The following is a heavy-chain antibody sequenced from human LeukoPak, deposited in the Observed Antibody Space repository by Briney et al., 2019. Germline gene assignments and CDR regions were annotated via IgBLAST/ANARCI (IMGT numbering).Heavy chain of an antibody. CDR3: AKTQASVVSRPIDY. D-gene: IGHD2-15*01. J-gene: IGHJ4*02. CDR2: ISSSSSTI. CDR1: GFTFSSYS. V-gene: IGHV3-48*01. Sequence: GGSLRLSCAASGFTFSSYSMNWVRQAPGKGLEWVSYISSSSSTIYYADSVKGRFTISRDNAKNSLYLQMNSLRAEDTAVYYCAKTQASVVSRPIDYWGQGTLVTVSS.